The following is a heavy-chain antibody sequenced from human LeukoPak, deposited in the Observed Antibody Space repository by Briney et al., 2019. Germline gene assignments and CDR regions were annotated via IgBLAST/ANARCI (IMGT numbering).Heavy chain of an antibody. V-gene: IGHV3-48*01. CDR3: ARASVGYCSGGSCYSYYYYMDV. D-gene: IGHD2-15*01. J-gene: IGHJ6*03. CDR2: ISSSSTI. Sequence: GGSLRLSCAASGFTFSSYSMNWVRQAPGKGLEWVSYISSSSTIYYADSVKGRFTISRDNAKNSLYLQMNSLRAEDTAVYYCARASVGYCSGGSCYSYYYYMDVWGKGTTVTVSS. CDR1: GFTFSSYS.